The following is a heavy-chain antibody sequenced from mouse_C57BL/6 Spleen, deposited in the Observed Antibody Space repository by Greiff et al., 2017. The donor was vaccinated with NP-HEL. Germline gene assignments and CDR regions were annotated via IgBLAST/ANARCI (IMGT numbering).Heavy chain of an antibody. CDR3: ARDSANWDFWFAY. V-gene: IGHV1-53*01. CDR2: LNPSTGGT. J-gene: IGHJ3*01. Sequence: QVQLQQPGTELVKPGASVKLSCKASGYTFTSYWMHWVKQRPGPGLEWIGNLNPSTGGTNYNEKFKSKATLTVDKSSSTAYMQLSSLTSEDSAVYYCARDSANWDFWFAYWGQGTLVTVSA. CDR1: GYTFTSYW. D-gene: IGHD4-1*01.